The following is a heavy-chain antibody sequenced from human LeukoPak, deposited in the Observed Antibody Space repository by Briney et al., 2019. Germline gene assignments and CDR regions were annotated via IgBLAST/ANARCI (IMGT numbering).Heavy chain of an antibody. Sequence: PGGSLRLSCAASGFTFSSYSMNWVRQAPGKGLEWVSSISSSSSYIYYADSVKGRFTISRDNAKNSLYLQMNSLRVEDTAVYYCARDLRYYYDSSGYPDWGQGTLVTVSS. J-gene: IGHJ4*02. CDR3: ARDLRYYYDSSGYPD. CDR1: GFTFSSYS. CDR2: ISSSSSYI. D-gene: IGHD3-22*01. V-gene: IGHV3-21*01.